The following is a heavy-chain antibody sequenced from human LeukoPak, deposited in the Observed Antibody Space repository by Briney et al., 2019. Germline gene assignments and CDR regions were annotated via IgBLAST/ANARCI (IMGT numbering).Heavy chain of an antibody. V-gene: IGHV4-34*01. D-gene: IGHD2-2*01. CDR3: ARFRRGYCSSTSCPASWFDP. CDR1: GGSFSGYY. J-gene: IGHJ5*02. CDR2: INHSGST. Sequence: PSETLSLTCAVYGGSFSGYYWSWIRQPPGKGLEWIGEINHSGSTNYNPSLKSRVTISVDTSKNQFSLKLSSVTAADTAVYYCARFRRGYCSSTSCPASWFDPWGRGTLVTVSS.